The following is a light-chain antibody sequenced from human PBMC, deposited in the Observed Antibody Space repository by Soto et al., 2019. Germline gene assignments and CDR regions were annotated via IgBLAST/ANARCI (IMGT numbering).Light chain of an antibody. J-gene: IGKJ4*01. CDR1: QSVSSSN. Sequence: EIVLTQSPGTLSLSPGERVTLCCRASQSVSSSNLAWYQQKPGQTPRLLIYGASSRATGIPDRFSGSGSGTDFTLTISRLEPEDFAMYYCQQYGRSLTFGGGTKVEIK. V-gene: IGKV3-20*01. CDR2: GAS. CDR3: QQYGRSLT.